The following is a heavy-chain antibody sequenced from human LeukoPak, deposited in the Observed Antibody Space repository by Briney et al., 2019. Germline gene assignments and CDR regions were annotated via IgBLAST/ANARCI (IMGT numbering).Heavy chain of an antibody. Sequence: PGASLRLSCAASGFTFSSYAMSWVRQAPGEGLEWVSTISGSGDSTYYADSVKGRFTISRDNSKNTLYLQMNSLRADDTAVYYCAKGRSGVVVAALNYWGQGTPVTVSS. D-gene: IGHD2-15*01. V-gene: IGHV3-23*01. CDR1: GFTFSSYA. CDR2: ISGSGDST. CDR3: AKGRSGVVVAALNY. J-gene: IGHJ4*02.